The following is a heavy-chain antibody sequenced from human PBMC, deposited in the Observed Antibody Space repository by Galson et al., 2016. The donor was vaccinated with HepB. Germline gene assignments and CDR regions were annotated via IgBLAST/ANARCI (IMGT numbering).Heavy chain of an antibody. V-gene: IGHV3-23*01. J-gene: IGHJ4*02. CDR3: AKGEYYYGSGVFFYFDY. Sequence: SLRLSCAASGFTFSNYAISWVHQAPGKGLEWVSGIGGSDGTTYYADSVKGRFTISRDNSKNTLYLQMNSLRAEDTAVYYCAKGEYYYGSGVFFYFDYWGQGTLVTVSS. D-gene: IGHD3-10*01. CDR2: IGGSDGTT. CDR1: GFTFSNYA.